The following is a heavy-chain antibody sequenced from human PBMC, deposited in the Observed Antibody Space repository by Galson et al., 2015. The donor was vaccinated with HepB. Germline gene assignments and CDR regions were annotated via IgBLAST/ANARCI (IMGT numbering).Heavy chain of an antibody. CDR1: GYTFTSYG. V-gene: IGHV1-18*01. CDR2: ISAYNGNT. D-gene: IGHD3-22*01. J-gene: IGHJ4*02. Sequence: SVKVSCKASGYTFTSYGISWVRQAPGQGLEWMGWISAYNGNTNYAQKLQGRVTMTRDTSTSTVYMELSSLRSEDTAVYCCATPGYDSSGYYYGYWGQGTLVTVSS. CDR3: ATPGYDSSGYYYGY.